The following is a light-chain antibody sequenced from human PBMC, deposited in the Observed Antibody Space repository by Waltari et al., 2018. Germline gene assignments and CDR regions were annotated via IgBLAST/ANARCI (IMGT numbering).Light chain of an antibody. CDR2: KPS. V-gene: IGKV1-5*03. CDR1: QGLSNW. J-gene: IGKJ4*01. CDR3: QQYKSYSLLT. Sequence: WRDGQGLSNWLDWNREEPGKAPKLLIYKPSTLESGVPSRFSGIGYGTEFTRTISSLQPDDFATYCCQQYKSYSLLTFGGGTKVEI.